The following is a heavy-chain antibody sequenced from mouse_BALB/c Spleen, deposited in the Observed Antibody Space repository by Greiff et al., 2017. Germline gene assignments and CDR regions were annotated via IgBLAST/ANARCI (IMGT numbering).Heavy chain of an antibody. D-gene: IGHD2-3*01. CDR3: ARDGYYGPFAY. CDR2: INPSSGYT. V-gene: IGHV1-4*02. Sequence: VQLQESAAELARPGASVKMSCKASGYTFTSYTMHWVKQRPGQGLEWIGYINPSSGYTEYNQKFKDKTTLTADKSSSTAYMQLSSLTSEDSAVYYCARDGYYGPFAYWGQGTLVTVSA. J-gene: IGHJ3*01. CDR1: GYTFTSYT.